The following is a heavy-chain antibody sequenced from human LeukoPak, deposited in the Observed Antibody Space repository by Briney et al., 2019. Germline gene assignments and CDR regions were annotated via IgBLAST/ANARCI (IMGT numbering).Heavy chain of an antibody. Sequence: KSSETLSLTCAVSGGSISSGGYSWSWIRQPPGKGLEWIGYIYHSGSTYYNPSLKSRVTISVDRSKNQFSLKLGSVTAADTAVYYCARGPGGSGSYLPYYFDYWGQGTLVTVSS. CDR1: GGSISSGGYS. J-gene: IGHJ4*02. CDR3: ARGPGGSGSYLPYYFDY. CDR2: IYHSGST. D-gene: IGHD3-10*01. V-gene: IGHV4-30-2*01.